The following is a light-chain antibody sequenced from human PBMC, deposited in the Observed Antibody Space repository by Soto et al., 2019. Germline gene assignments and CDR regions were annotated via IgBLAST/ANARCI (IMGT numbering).Light chain of an antibody. V-gene: IGKV3-11*01. Sequence: EIVLTQSPATPPLSPGERATLSCRASQSVSSYLAWYQQKPGQAPRLLIYDASNRATGIPDRFSGSGSGTDFTLTISSLEPEDFAVYCCQQRSNWPSWTFGQGTKVEIK. CDR1: QSVSSY. J-gene: IGKJ1*01. CDR2: DAS. CDR3: QQRSNWPSWT.